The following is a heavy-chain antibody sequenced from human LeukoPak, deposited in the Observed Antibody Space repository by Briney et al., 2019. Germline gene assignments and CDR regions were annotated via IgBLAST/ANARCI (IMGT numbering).Heavy chain of an antibody. D-gene: IGHD6-19*01. Sequence: PGGSLRLSCEVSGFTFSSYHMNWVRQAPGKGLEWVSSIGSSGSYIYYADSVKGRFTISRDNSKNTLYLQMNSLRAEDTAVYYCARDPWAAVAGGGYFDYWGQGTLVTVSS. J-gene: IGHJ4*02. CDR2: IGSSGSYI. CDR3: ARDPWAAVAGGGYFDY. V-gene: IGHV3-21*01. CDR1: GFTFSSYH.